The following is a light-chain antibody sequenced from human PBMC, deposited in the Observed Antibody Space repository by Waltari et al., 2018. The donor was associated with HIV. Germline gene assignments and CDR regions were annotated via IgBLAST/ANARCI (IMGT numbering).Light chain of an antibody. CDR1: SSNIGSTP. J-gene: IGLJ3*02. V-gene: IGLV1-44*01. CDR2: SYG. Sequence: QSVLNQSPSASGTPGQRVIISCSGRSSNIGSTPVTWYQQFPGTAPKLLIYSYGQRPSGVPERFSGSKSATSASLAISGLRSEDEADYYCATWDDSLNAWVFGGGTKLTVL. CDR3: ATWDDSLNAWV.